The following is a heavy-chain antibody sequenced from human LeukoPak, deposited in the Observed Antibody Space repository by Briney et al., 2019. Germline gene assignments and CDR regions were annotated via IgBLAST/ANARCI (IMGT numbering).Heavy chain of an antibody. D-gene: IGHD2/OR15-2a*01. V-gene: IGHV3-74*01. J-gene: IGHJ4*02. CDR3: VRVHPFYGWEY. CDR2: INSDGSTT. CDR1: GSTFSSYW. Sequence: GGSLRLSCAASGSTFSSYWMHWVRQAPGKGLVWVSRINSDGSTTSYADSVRGRFTISRDNAKNKLFLQMNSLRAEDTAVYYCVRVHPFYGWEYWGQGTLVTVSS.